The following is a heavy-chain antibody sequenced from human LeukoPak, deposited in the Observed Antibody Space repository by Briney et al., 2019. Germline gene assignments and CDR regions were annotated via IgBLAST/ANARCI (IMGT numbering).Heavy chain of an antibody. CDR2: ISHDGTR. V-gene: IGHV4-4*02. J-gene: IGHJ4*02. CDR1: GGSISGNY. CDR3: TRESRPFCPFAF. D-gene: IGHD2-2*01. Sequence: PSETLSLTCTVSGGSISGNYWSWVRQAPGKGLEWIGEISHDGTRNYNPSLRSRVAMSFDRANNYFSLSLTAVTAADTALYYCTRESRPFCPFAFWGQGVMVTVSS.